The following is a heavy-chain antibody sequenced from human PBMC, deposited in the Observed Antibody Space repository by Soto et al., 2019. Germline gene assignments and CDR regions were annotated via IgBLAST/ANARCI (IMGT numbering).Heavy chain of an antibody. J-gene: IGHJ4*02. D-gene: IGHD3-9*01. CDR3: AREYCDILTGYPYFDY. CDR2: ISAYNGNT. CDR1: GYTFTSYG. Sequence: ASVKVSCKASGYTFTSYGISWVRQAPGQGLEWMGWISAYNGNTNYAQKLQGRVTMTTDTSTSTAYMELRSLRSDDTAVYYCAREYCDILTGYPYFDYWGQGTLVTVSS. V-gene: IGHV1-18*04.